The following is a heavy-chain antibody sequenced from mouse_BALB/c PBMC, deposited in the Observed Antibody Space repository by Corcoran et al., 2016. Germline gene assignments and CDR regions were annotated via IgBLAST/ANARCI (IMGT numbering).Heavy chain of an antibody. CDR3: ARWGITTFDY. Sequence: EVLLQQSGPELVKPGASVKIPCKASGYTFTDYNMDCVKQSNGKSLEWIGDINPRSGGTIYNQTFKGKSTLTVDKSSSTAYMELRSLTSEDTAVYYCARWGITTFDYWGQGTTVTVSS. CDR1: GYTFTDYN. J-gene: IGHJ2*01. D-gene: IGHD1-1*01. V-gene: IGHV1-18*01. CDR2: INPRSGGT.